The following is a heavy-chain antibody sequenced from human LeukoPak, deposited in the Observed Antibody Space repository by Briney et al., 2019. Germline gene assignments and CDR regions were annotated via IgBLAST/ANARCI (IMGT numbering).Heavy chain of an antibody. V-gene: IGHV1-2*02. Sequence: ASVKVSCKASGYIFTGYYMHWVRQAPGQGLEWMGWINPNTSATNSAQKFQGRVTMTRDTSISSAYMELSRLRSDDTAVYYCARDNGVSATNFDYWGQGTLVTVFS. CDR1: GYIFTGYY. D-gene: IGHD6-13*01. J-gene: IGHJ4*02. CDR2: INPNTSAT. CDR3: ARDNGVSATNFDY.